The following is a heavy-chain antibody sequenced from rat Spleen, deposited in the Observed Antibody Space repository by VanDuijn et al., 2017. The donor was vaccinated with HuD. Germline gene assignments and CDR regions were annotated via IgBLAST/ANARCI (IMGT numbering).Heavy chain of an antibody. CDR1: GLTFSDYD. V-gene: IGHV5S13*01. D-gene: IGHD1-11*01. J-gene: IGHJ3*01. Sequence: EVQLVESGGGLMQPGRSLIISCAASGLTFSDYDMAWVRQAPTKGLEWIASISTHGDNTYYRDSVKGRFTISRDDAKNTQYLQMDSLRSEDTATYYCARHGGLRNWFAYWGQGTLVTVSS. CDR2: ISTHGDNT. CDR3: ARHGGLRNWFAY.